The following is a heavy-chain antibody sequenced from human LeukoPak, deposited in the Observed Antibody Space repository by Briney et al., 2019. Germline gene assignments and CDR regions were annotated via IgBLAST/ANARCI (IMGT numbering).Heavy chain of an antibody. Sequence: ASVKVSCKASGYTFTSYYMHWVRQAPGQGLEWMGIINPSGGSTSYAQKFQGRVTMTRDMSTSTVYMELSSLRSEDTAVYYCAREGSSWDFDYWGQGTLVTVSS. V-gene: IGHV1-46*01. D-gene: IGHD6-13*01. CDR1: GYTFTSYY. CDR3: AREGSSWDFDY. CDR2: INPSGGST. J-gene: IGHJ4*02.